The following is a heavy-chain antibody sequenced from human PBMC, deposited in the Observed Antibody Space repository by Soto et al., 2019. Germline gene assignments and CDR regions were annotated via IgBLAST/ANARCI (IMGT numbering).Heavy chain of an antibody. Sequence: PSETLSLTCTVSGGSISSYCCSWIRQPPGKGLEWIGYIYYSGSTNYNPSLKSRVTISVDTSKNQFSLKLSSVTAADTAVYYCAREYSNYGGNFNWFDPWGQGTLVTVSS. D-gene: IGHD4-4*01. CDR1: GGSISSYC. CDR3: AREYSNYGGNFNWFDP. V-gene: IGHV4-59*01. CDR2: IYYSGST. J-gene: IGHJ5*02.